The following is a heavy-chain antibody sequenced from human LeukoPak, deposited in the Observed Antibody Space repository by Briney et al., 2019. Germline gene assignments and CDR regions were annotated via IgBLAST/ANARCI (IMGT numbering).Heavy chain of an antibody. CDR2: ISWNSGSI. CDR1: GFTFDDYA. J-gene: IGHJ4*02. D-gene: IGHD3-22*01. Sequence: GGSLRLSCAASGFTFDDYAMHWVRQAPGKGLEWVSGISWNSGSIGYADSVKGRFTISRDNAKNSLYLQMNSLRAEDTAVYYCARSPYDSSGYYSWWGQGTLVTVSS. CDR3: ARSPYDSSGYYSW. V-gene: IGHV3-9*01.